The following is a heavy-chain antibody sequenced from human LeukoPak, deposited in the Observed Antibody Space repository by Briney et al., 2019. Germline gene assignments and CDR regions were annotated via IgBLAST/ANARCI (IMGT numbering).Heavy chain of an antibody. Sequence: PGGSLRLSCAASGFTFSSYWMHWVRQAPGKGLVWVSRINTDGSSTSYADSVKGRFTISRDNAKNTLYLQMNSLRAEDTALYYCAKVRGCGSTSCSYYYMDVWGKGTTVTVSS. D-gene: IGHD2-2*01. CDR2: INTDGSST. V-gene: IGHV3-74*01. CDR1: GFTFSSYW. J-gene: IGHJ6*03. CDR3: AKVRGCGSTSCSYYYMDV.